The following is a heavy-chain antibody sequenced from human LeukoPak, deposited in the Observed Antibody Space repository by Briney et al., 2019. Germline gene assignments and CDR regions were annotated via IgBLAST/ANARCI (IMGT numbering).Heavy chain of an antibody. CDR1: GFTFNTYW. CDR2: INSDGSST. Sequence: GGSLRLSCAVSGFTFNTYWMHWVRQAPGKSLEWVSRINSDGSSTTYGASLEGRFTVSRDNAKNTLYLHIDNLRAEDSAVYYCTRTSVTADWYFDVWGRGTRVTVSS. CDR3: TRTSVTADWYFDV. V-gene: IGHV3-74*01. J-gene: IGHJ2*01. D-gene: IGHD2/OR15-2a*01.